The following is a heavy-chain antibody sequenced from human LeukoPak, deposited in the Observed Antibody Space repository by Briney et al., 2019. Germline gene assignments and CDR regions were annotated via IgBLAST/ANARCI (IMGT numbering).Heavy chain of an antibody. CDR3: ARGPLYYDFWSGYYFFDY. D-gene: IGHD3-3*01. J-gene: IGHJ4*02. CDR1: GYTFTSYG. V-gene: IGHV1-18*01. CDR2: ISAYNGNT. Sequence: GASVKVSCKASGYTFTSYGISWVRQAPGQGLEWMGCISAYNGNTNYAQKLQGRATMTTDTSTSTAYMELRSLRSDDTAVYYCARGPLYYDFWSGYYFFDYWGQGTLVTVSS.